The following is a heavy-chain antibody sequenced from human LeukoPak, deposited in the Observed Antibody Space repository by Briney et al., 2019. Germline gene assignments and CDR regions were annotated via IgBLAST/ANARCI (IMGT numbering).Heavy chain of an antibody. CDR1: GFTFSTYG. Sequence: GGSLRLSCAASGFTFSTYGMHWVRQAPGKGLEWVALIPYDGRNKYYADSVKGRFTISRDNSKNTLYLQMNSLRAEDTAVYYCARDPFYGDADFDYWGQGTLVTVSS. V-gene: IGHV3-33*05. J-gene: IGHJ4*02. CDR2: IPYDGRNK. CDR3: ARDPFYGDADFDY. D-gene: IGHD4-17*01.